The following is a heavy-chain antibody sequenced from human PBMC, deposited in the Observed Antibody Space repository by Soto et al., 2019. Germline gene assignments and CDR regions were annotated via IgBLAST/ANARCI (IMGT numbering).Heavy chain of an antibody. CDR3: ARGTGIWHQLPPGNWYDP. J-gene: IGHJ5*02. CDR2: INPINGDT. D-gene: IGHD2-15*01. Sequence: QVLLVQSGAEVTEPGASVRVSCRASGYTFVASYVHWLRQTPGRGFEWMGWINPINGDTNYAQRFQGRVTMTRDTSINTVYMDLSRLKSDDTATYYCARGTGIWHQLPPGNWYDPWGQGTLVTVSS. V-gene: IGHV1-2*02. CDR1: GYTFVASY.